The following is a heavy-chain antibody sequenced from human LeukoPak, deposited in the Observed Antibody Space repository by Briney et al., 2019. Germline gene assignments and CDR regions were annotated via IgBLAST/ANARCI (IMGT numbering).Heavy chain of an antibody. CDR2: INPSGDT. D-gene: IGHD6-19*01. J-gene: IGHJ2*01. CDR1: GASVSSGGYY. CDR3: ARGFSTGWYFDP. V-gene: IGHV4-61*02. Sequence: SQTLSLTCSVSGASVSSGGYYWSWIRQPAGKEMEWIGRINPSGDTNYNPSLKSRVTRSIQTSKNQLFLNLISVTAADTALYYCARGFSTGWYFDPWGRGTQVTVSS.